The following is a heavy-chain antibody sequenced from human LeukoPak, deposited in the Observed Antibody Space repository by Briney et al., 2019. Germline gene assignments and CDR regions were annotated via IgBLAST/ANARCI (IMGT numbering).Heavy chain of an antibody. Sequence: SETLSLTCTVSRGSISSGNYYWSWIRQPAGKGLEWIGRFHTRGSTNYNPSLKSRVIISVETSKNQSSLQLNSVTAADTAVYYCARVDGSCSGGSCPSGNWFDPWGQGTLVTVSS. CDR1: RGSISSGNYY. J-gene: IGHJ5*02. CDR2: FHTRGST. V-gene: IGHV4-61*02. CDR3: ARVDGSCSGGSCPSGNWFDP. D-gene: IGHD2-15*01.